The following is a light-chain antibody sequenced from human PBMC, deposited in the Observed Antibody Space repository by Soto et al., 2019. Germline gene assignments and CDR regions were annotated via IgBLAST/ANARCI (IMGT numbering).Light chain of an antibody. CDR2: GVS. CDR3: SSYTSTYIWV. J-gene: IGLJ3*02. V-gene: IGLV2-14*01. CDR1: SSDIGSHNF. Sequence: QSALTQPASVSGSPGQSITISCTGTSSDIGSHNFVSWHQQHPGKAPKFIIYGVSNRPSAVSNRFSGSKSGNTDSLPISGLQADDEDDYYCSSYTSTYIWVFGGGTKLPVL.